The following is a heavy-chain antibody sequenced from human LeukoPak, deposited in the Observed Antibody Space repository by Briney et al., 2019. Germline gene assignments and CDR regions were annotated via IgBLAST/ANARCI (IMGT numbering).Heavy chain of an antibody. J-gene: IGHJ4*02. CDR1: GFTLSSYS. Sequence: GGSLRLSCAASGFTLSSYSMNWVRQAPGKGLEWVSSISSGSNYIYYADSVKGRFTISRDDAKNSLYLQVNSLRAEDTGVYYCARGWRYFDYWGQGTLVTVSS. V-gene: IGHV3-21*01. CDR2: ISSGSNYI. CDR3: ARGWRYFDY.